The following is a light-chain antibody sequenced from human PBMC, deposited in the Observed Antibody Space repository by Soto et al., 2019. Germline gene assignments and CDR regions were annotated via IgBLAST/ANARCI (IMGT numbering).Light chain of an antibody. Sequence: QSVLTQPASVSGSPGQSITISCTGSSSDVGAYHFVSWYQHHPGKAPKLILYEVTARPSGVSSRFSGSKSGNTASLTISGLXADDEANYYCSSYTSSNTPYVFGTGTMVTVL. CDR1: SSDVGAYHF. CDR2: EVT. J-gene: IGLJ1*01. CDR3: SSYTSSNTPYV. V-gene: IGLV2-14*01.